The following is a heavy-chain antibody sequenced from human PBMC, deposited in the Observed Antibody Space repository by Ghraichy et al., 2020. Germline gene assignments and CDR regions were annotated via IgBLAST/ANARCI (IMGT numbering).Heavy chain of an antibody. CDR1: GGSISSSSYY. J-gene: IGHJ6*03. V-gene: IGHV4-39*07. CDR2: IYYSGST. Sequence: SETLSLTCTVSGGSISSSSYYWGWIRQPPGKGLEWIGSIYYSGSTYYNPSLKSRVTISVDTSKNQFSLKLSSVTAADTAVYYCAREGGYSYGHYYYYMDVWGKGTTVTVSS. D-gene: IGHD5-18*01. CDR3: AREGGYSYGHYYYYMDV.